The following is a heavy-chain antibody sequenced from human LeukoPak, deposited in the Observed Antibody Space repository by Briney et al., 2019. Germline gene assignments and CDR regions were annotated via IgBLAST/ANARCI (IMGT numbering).Heavy chain of an antibody. CDR1: GGSISSGSYY. CDR3: TTASDAFDY. CDR2: IYTSGST. Sequence: SETLSLTCTVSGGSISSGSYYWSWIRQPAGKGLEWIGRIYTSGSTNYNPSLKSRVTISVDTSKNQFSLKLSSVTAADTAVYYCTTASDAFDYWGQGTLVTVSS. V-gene: IGHV4-61*02. J-gene: IGHJ4*02.